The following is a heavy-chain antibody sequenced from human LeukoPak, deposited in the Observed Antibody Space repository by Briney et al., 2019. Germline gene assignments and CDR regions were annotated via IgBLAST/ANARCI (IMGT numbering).Heavy chain of an antibody. J-gene: IGHJ3*02. D-gene: IGHD6-13*01. CDR3: ARHSRHAFDI. Sequence: ASVKVSCKASGYSFTDYYMHWVRQAPGQGLEWMGWINPNTGGTNYAQKFQGRVTMTRDTSISTAYMELSGLRSDDTAVYYCARHSRHAFDIWGQGTMVTVSS. CDR2: INPNTGGT. V-gene: IGHV1-2*02. CDR1: GYSFTDYY.